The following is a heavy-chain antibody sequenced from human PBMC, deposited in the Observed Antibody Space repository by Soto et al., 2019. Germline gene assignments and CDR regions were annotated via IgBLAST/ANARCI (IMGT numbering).Heavy chain of an antibody. J-gene: IGHJ4*02. CDR3: TTDDPINRN. V-gene: IGHV3-15*01. CDR2: IKSKTNGGTT. CDR1: GFTFSNAW. Sequence: EVQLVESGGGLVQPGGSLRLSCAASGFTFSNAWMSWVRQAPGRGLEWVGRIKSKTNGGTTDYAAPVKGRFSISRDDSKNTLYLQMNSLETEDTAIYYCTTDDPINRNWGQGTLVTVSS.